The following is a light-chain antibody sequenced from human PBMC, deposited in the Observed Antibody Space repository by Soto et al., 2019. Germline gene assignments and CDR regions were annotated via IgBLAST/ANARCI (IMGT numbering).Light chain of an antibody. V-gene: IGLV7-43*01. Sequence: QAVVTQEPSLTVSPGGTVTLTCASSAGAVTSAYYTNWLQQKPGQAPRALIYSTSEKHSWTPARFSGSLLGGKAALTLSAALPEDEADYYCQLYYAGAQVLFGGGTKHTVL. CDR3: QLYYAGAQVL. CDR1: AGAVTSAYY. CDR2: STS. J-gene: IGLJ2*01.